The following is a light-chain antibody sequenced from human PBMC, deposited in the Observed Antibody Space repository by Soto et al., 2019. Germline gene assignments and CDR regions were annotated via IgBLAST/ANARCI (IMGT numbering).Light chain of an antibody. J-gene: IGLJ3*02. CDR2: EVS. V-gene: IGLV2-14*01. CDR1: SSDVGGYNY. Sequence: QSVLTQPPSASGSPGQSVTISCTGTSSDVGGYNYVSWYQQHPGKAPKLIIYEVSNRPSGVSNRFSGSKSGNTASLTISGLQAEDEADYYCSSYTSGSTWVFGGGTKLTVL. CDR3: SSYTSGSTWV.